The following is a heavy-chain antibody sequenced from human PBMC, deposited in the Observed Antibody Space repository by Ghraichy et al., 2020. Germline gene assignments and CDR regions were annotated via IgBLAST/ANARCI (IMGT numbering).Heavy chain of an antibody. CDR2: IYHSGST. D-gene: IGHD3-22*01. CDR3: ARVDSSGYYYYFDY. V-gene: IGHV4-30-2*01. J-gene: IGHJ4*02. Sequence: SETLSLTCAVSGGSISSGGYSWSWIRQPPGKGLEWIVYIYHSGSTYYNPSLKSRVTISVDRSKNQFSLKLSSVTAADTAVYYCARVDSSGYYYYFDYWGQGTLVTVSS. CDR1: GGSISSGGYS.